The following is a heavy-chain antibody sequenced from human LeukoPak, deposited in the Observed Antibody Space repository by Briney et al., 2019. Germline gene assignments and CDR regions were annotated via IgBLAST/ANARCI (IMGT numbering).Heavy chain of an antibody. J-gene: IGHJ6*02. D-gene: IGHD2-15*01. CDR1: GFAFSDYA. CDR2: INSCDLDS. V-gene: IGHV3-23*01. CDR3: AKGDRGGTFFANGMDV. Sequence: GQSLTLSCAVSGFAFSDYAVGWVRHAPGKWMEWDSSINSCDLDSRYAASVKGRLAISRDISKNTLFLQMNSLRAEDTAVYYCAKGDRGGTFFANGMDVGGQGTTGTVS.